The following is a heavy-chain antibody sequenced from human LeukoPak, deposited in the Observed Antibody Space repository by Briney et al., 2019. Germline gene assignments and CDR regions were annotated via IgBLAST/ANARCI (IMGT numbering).Heavy chain of an antibody. J-gene: IGHJ4*02. CDR2: ISGSGGST. CDR1: GFTFSSYA. CDR3: TIRTALVVD. Sequence: GGSLRLSYAASGFTFSSYAMSWVRQAPGKGLEWVSAISGSGGSTYYADSVKGRFTISRDNSKDTLYLQMNSLRAEDTAVYYCTIRTALVVDWGQGTLVTVSS. D-gene: IGHD2-8*02. V-gene: IGHV3-23*01.